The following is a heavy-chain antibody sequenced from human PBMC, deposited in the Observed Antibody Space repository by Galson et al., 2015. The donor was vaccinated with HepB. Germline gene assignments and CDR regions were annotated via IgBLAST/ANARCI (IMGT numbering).Heavy chain of an antibody. Sequence: SVKVSCKASGYTFTSYGISWVRQAPGQGLEWMGWISAYNGNTNYAQKLQGRVTMTTDTSTSTAYMELRSLRSDDTAVYYCARDRPYYYDSSSFDYWGQGTLVTVSS. D-gene: IGHD3-22*01. CDR1: GYTFTSYG. V-gene: IGHV1-18*01. CDR3: ARDRPYYYDSSSFDY. CDR2: ISAYNGNT. J-gene: IGHJ4*02.